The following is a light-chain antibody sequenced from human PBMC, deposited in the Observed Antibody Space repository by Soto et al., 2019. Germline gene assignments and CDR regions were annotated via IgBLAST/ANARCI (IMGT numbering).Light chain of an antibody. Sequence: EIVLTQSPATLSLSPGERATLSCRASQTVSSSLAWYQQKPGQAPRLLIYEASNRATGSPARFSGSGSWADFTLNISSLEPEDFALYFCQQHINWPLTFGGGTKVEIK. J-gene: IGKJ4*01. CDR1: QTVSSS. CDR3: QQHINWPLT. V-gene: IGKV3-11*01. CDR2: EAS.